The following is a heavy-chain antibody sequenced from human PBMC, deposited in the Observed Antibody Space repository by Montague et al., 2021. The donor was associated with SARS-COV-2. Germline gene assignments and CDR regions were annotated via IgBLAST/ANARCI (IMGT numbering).Heavy chain of an antibody. J-gene: IGHJ4*02. CDR3: ARVFPRWLQFDPYFDY. Sequence: SETLSLTCTVSGGSISSYYWSWIRQPPGKGLAWIGYIYYSGSTNYNPSLKSRVTISVDTSKNQFSLKLSSVTAADTAVYYCARVFPRWLQFDPYFDYWGQGTLVTVSS. CDR2: IYYSGST. D-gene: IGHD5-24*01. V-gene: IGHV4-59*01. CDR1: GGSISSYY.